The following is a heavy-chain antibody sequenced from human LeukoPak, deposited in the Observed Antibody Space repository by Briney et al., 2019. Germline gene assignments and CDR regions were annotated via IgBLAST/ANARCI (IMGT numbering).Heavy chain of an antibody. Sequence: PGGSLRLSCAASGFTVSSNYMSWVRQAPGKGLEWVSVIYSDGSTYYADSVKGRFTISRDNSKNTLYLQMNSLRAEDTAVYYCARGHDYGDYVLDYWGQGTLVTVSS. V-gene: IGHV3-66*02. D-gene: IGHD4-17*01. CDR1: GFTVSSNY. CDR3: ARGHDYGDYVLDY. CDR2: IYSDGST. J-gene: IGHJ4*02.